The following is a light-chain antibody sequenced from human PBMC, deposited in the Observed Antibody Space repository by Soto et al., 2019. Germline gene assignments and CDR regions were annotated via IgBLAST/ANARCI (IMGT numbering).Light chain of an antibody. CDR3: QQYNNWPHLT. CDR1: QSVSSN. V-gene: IGKV3-15*01. CDR2: GES. Sequence: EIVMTQSPATLSVSPGERATLSCRASQSVSSNLAWYQQKPRQAPRLPIYGESTRANGIPGRFSGSGSGTEFPLTISSLHSEDFAVYYCQQYNNWPHLTFGGGSKVDTK. J-gene: IGKJ4*01.